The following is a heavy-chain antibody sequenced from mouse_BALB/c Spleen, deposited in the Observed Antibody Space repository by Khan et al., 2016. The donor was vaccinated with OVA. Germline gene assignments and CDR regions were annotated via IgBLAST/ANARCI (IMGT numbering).Heavy chain of an antibody. CDR1: GYTFTDYY. V-gene: IGHV1-77*01. J-gene: IGHJ3*01. CDR3: SRSGLGSFAF. D-gene: IGHD3-1*01. Sequence: QVQLQQSGAELARPGTSVKLSCKASGYTFTDYYINWMRQRTGQGLEWIGHIYPGNDNTYYNENFTGKATLTADKSSSTAFMHLSSLTSEDSAGYFCSRSGLGSFAFWGQGTLVTVST. CDR2: IYPGNDNT.